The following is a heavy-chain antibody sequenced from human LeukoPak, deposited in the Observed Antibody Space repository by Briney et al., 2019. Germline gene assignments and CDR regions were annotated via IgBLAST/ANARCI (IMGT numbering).Heavy chain of an antibody. J-gene: IGHJ5*02. CDR1: GFTFSSYG. CDR3: VRGAGPLFDP. CDR2: ISTSSSTI. V-gene: IGHV3-48*04. Sequence: PGRSLRLSCAASGFTFSSYGMHWIRQAPGKGLEWLSYISTSSSTISYADSVKGRFTVSRDNAKNSLYLQMNGLRADDTAVYYCVRGAGPLFDPWGQGTLVTVSS.